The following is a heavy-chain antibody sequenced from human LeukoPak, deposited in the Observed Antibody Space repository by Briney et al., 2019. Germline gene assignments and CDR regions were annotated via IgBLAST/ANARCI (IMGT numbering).Heavy chain of an antibody. V-gene: IGHV3-48*03. Sequence: GGSLRLSCAASGFTFNIYEMNWVRQAPGKGLEWISYISAHRNVIYYADSVKGRFIISRDNAKNSLYLQMNSLRAEDTAVYYCAGSRYPEPQDLDYWGQGTLVSVSS. D-gene: IGHD1-14*01. CDR2: ISAHRNVI. CDR3: AGSRYPEPQDLDY. J-gene: IGHJ4*02. CDR1: GFTFNIYE.